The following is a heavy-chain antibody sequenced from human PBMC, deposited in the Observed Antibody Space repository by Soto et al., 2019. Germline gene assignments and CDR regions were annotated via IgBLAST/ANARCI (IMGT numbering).Heavy chain of an antibody. D-gene: IGHD3-3*01. J-gene: IGHJ4*02. CDR1: GFTFSGSA. CDR3: TRASTDYDFWSGYYHPFDY. V-gene: IGHV3-73*01. CDR2: IRSKANSYAT. Sequence: EVQLVESGGGLVQPGGSLKLSCAASGFTFSGSAMHWVRQASGKGLEWVGRIRSKANSYATAYAASVKGRFTISRDDSKNTAYLQMNSLKTEDTAVYYCTRASTDYDFWSGYYHPFDYWGQGTQVTVSS.